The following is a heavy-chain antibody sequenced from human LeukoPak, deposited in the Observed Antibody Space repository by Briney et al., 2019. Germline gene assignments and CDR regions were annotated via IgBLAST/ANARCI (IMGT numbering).Heavy chain of an antibody. J-gene: IGHJ4*02. CDR2: IYPGDSDT. D-gene: IGHD5-12*01. Sequence: GESLKISCKGSGYNFSNYWIGWVRQMPGKGLEWMGIIYPGDSDTRYSPSFQGQGTISVDRSINTAHLQWSSLRAEDTAVYYCAKNPDIVATYNYFDYWGQGTLVTVSS. CDR3: AKNPDIVATYNYFDY. CDR1: GYNFSNYW. V-gene: IGHV5-51*01.